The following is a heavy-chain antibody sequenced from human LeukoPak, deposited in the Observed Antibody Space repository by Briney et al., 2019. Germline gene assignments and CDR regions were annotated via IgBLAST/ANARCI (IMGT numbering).Heavy chain of an antibody. Sequence: PSETLSLTCTVSGGSISSSSYYWGWIRQPPGKGLEGIGGIYYSGSTYYNPSLKSRVTISVDTSKNQFSLKLSSVTAADTAVYYCARGRGWPNYYYYYYMDVWGKGTTVTVSS. CDR1: GGSISSSSYY. CDR3: ARGRGWPNYYYYYYMDV. D-gene: IGHD2-15*01. V-gene: IGHV4-39*07. J-gene: IGHJ6*03. CDR2: IYYSGST.